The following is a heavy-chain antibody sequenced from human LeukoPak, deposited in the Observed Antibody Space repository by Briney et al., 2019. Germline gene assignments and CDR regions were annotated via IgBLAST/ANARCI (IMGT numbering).Heavy chain of an antibody. CDR3: ARDSRSFIVMITEPRKNLVDY. V-gene: IGHV3-23*01. J-gene: IGHJ4*02. Sequence: GGSLRLSCAASGFTFSSYAMSWVRQAPGKGLEWVSGISRSGGNTYYADSVKGRFTISRDNSKNTLYLQMNSLRVEDTAVYYCARDSRSFIVMITEPRKNLVDYWGQGTLVTVSS. D-gene: IGHD3-16*01. CDR1: GFTFSSYA. CDR2: ISRSGGNT.